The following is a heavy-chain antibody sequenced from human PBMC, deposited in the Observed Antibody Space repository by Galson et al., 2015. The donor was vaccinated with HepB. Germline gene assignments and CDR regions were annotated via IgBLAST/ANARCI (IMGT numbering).Heavy chain of an antibody. D-gene: IGHD6-19*01. CDR2: ITPSGDNT. J-gene: IGHJ4*02. V-gene: IGHV3-23*01. CDR1: GFTFSYYA. CDR3: AKVFPEKTDGWYRQALYYFDS. Sequence: SLRLSCAASGFTFSYYAMSWVRQAPGKGLEWISAITPSGDNTYSADSMKGRFPISRDNSQNTLFLQMNGLRADDTAIYFCAKVFPEKTDGWYRQALYYFDSWGREPGSPSPQ.